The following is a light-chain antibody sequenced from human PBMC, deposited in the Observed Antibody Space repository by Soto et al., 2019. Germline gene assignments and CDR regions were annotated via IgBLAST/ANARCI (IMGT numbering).Light chain of an antibody. Sequence: QSALTQPASVSGSPGQSITISCTGASGDFAGFNFVSWYQQHPGKAPQLLIYGVTNRPSGVSNRFSGSKSGNTASLTISGLQADDGAEYYCNSYTNTNTLPVFGSGTKLTVL. CDR1: SGDFAGFNF. J-gene: IGLJ1*01. V-gene: IGLV2-14*03. CDR2: GVT. CDR3: NSYTNTNTLPV.